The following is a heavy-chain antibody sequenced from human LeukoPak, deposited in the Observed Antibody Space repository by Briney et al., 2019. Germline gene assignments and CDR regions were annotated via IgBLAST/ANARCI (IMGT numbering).Heavy chain of an antibody. CDR1: GYSFTDYY. CDR3: ARADRLDGGPYLIGP. V-gene: IGHV1-2*02. J-gene: IGHJ5*02. CDR2: INPNSGGT. D-gene: IGHD2-21*01. Sequence: ASVKVSCKTSGYSFTDYYMHWVRQAPGQGLEWMGWINPNSGGTSSAQKSQGRVTMTRDTSITTVYMEVSWLTSDDTAVYYCARADRLDGGPYLIGPWGQGTLVTVSS.